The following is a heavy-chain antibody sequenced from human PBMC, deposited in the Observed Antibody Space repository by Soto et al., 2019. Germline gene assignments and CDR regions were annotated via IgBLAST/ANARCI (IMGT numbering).Heavy chain of an antibody. D-gene: IGHD2-21*01. CDR3: ARVHIDYYYGMDV. V-gene: IGHV3-11*05. J-gene: IGHJ6*02. Sequence: QVQLVESGGGLVKPGGSLRLSCAASGFTFSDYYMSWIRQAPGKGLEWVSYISSSSSYTNYADSVKGRFTISRDNAKNSLYLQMNSLRAEDTAVYYCARVHIDYYYGMDVWGQGTTVTVSS. CDR1: GFTFSDYY. CDR2: ISSSSSYT.